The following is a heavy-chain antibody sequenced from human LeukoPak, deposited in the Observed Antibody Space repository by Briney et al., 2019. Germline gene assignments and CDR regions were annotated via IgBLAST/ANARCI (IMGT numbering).Heavy chain of an antibody. D-gene: IGHD3-16*02. J-gene: IGHJ6*02. CDR1: GFTFSSYA. CDR3: ARDRSSVYMDV. Sequence: GGSLRLSCSASGFTFSSYAMHWVRQAPGKGLEHVSAITTNGGSTYYADSVKGRFTISRDDSKNTLYLQMSSLRAEDTAVYYCARDRSSVYMDVWGQGTTVTVS. CDR2: ITTNGGST. V-gene: IGHV3-64D*06.